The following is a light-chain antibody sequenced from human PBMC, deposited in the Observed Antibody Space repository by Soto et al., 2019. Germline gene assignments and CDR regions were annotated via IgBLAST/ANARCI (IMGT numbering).Light chain of an antibody. CDR2: DVS. CDR3: SSYTSTSTYV. J-gene: IGLJ1*01. CDR1: SSDVGSSNG. V-gene: IGLV2-18*02. Sequence: QSALTQPPSVSGSPGQSVTISCTGTSSDVGSSNGVSWYQQPPGTAPKLMIYDVSNRPSGVPDRFSGSKSGNTASMTISGLQAEDEADYYCSSYTSTSTYVFGTGTKLTVL.